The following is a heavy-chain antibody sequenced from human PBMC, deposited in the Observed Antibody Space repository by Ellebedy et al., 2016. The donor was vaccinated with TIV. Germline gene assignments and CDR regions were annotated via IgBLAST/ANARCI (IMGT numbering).Heavy chain of an antibody. D-gene: IGHD3-22*01. J-gene: IGHJ3*02. CDR2: ISYDGSNK. V-gene: IGHV3-30-3*01. CDR1: GFTFSSYA. CDR3: ALDYYDSSGYFAFDI. Sequence: GESLKISCAASGFTFSSYAMHWVRQAPGKGLEWVAVISYDGSNKYYADSVKGRFTISRDNSKNTLYLQMNSLRAEDTAVYYCALDYYDSSGYFAFDIWGQGKMVTVSS.